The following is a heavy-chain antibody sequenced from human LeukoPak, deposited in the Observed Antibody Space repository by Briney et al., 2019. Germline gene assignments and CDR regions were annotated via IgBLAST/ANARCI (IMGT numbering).Heavy chain of an antibody. CDR2: INTNTGNP. CDR3: ARLGIAARKPALFDY. Sequence: ASVKVSCKASGYTFTSYAMNWVRQAPGQGLEWMGWINTNTGNPTYAQGFTGRFVFSLDTSVSTAYLQISSLKAEDTAVYYCARLGIAARKPALFDYWGQGTLVTVSS. CDR1: GYTFTSYA. D-gene: IGHD6-25*01. J-gene: IGHJ4*02. V-gene: IGHV7-4-1*02.